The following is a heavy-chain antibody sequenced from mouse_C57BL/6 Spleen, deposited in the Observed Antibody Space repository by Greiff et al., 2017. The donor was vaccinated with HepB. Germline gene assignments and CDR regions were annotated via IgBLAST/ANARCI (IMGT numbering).Heavy chain of an antibody. V-gene: IGHV5-4*01. CDR1: GFTFSSYA. CDR2: ISDGGSYT. J-gene: IGHJ1*03. CDR3: ARDPGYYGSSYGYFDV. Sequence: EVKLVESGGGLVKPGGSLKLSCAASGFTFSSYAMSWVRQTPEKRLEWVATISDGGSYTYYPDNVKGRFTISRDNAKNNLYLQMSHLKSEDTAMYYGARDPGYYGSSYGYFDVWGTGTTVTVSS. D-gene: IGHD1-1*01.